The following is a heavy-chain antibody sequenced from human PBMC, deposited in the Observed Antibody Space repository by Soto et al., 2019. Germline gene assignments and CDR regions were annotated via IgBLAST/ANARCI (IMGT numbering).Heavy chain of an antibody. V-gene: IGHV3-66*01. Sequence: EVQLVESGGGLVQPGGSLRLSCAASGFTVSSKYMSWVRQAPGKGLEWVSLIQSGGPTYYADSVKGRFTISRDTSEDTVNLQMDSLRDEDTAVYYCARDDVLCDGGRCYGVPLDVWGKGPTVHVSS. CDR2: IQSGGPT. CDR1: GFTVSSKY. D-gene: IGHD2-15*01. CDR3: ARDDVLCDGGRCYGVPLDV. J-gene: IGHJ6*04.